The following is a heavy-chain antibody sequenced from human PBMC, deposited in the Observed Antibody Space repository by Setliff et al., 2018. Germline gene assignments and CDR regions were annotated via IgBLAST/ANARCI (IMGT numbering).Heavy chain of an antibody. CDR3: ATTIVGATLDAFDI. J-gene: IGHJ3*02. D-gene: IGHD1-26*01. CDR1: GYTFTDYY. V-gene: IGHV1-69-2*01. CDR2: VDPEDGET. Sequence: GASVKVSCKVSGYTFTDYYMYWVQQAPGKGLEWMGLVDPEDGETIYAEKFQGRVTITADTSTDTAYMELSSLRSEDTAVYYCATTIVGATLDAFDIWGQGTMVTVSS.